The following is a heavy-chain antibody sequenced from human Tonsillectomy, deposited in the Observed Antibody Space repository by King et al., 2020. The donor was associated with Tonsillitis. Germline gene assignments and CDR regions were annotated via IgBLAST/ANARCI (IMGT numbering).Heavy chain of an antibody. J-gene: IGHJ3*02. Sequence: QLVQSGAEVKKPGASVKVSCKASGYTFTGYHMPCLRQARGQGLEWMGCISPNSGGTNYAQMFQGRVTMTRDTSITTAYMELGGLRSDDTAVYYCAKIGTAYGAFDIWGQGTMVTVSS. CDR1: GYTFTGYH. D-gene: IGHD3-10*01. CDR3: AKIGTAYGAFDI. V-gene: IGHV1-2*02. CDR2: ISPNSGGT.